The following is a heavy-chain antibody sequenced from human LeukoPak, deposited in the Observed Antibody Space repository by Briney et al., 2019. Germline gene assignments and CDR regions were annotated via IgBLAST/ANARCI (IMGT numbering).Heavy chain of an antibody. CDR3: ARDLSSVTPYYYYYMDV. Sequence: GGSLRLSCAASGFTFNTYSMNWVRQAPGKGLEWVSFILSSSTYIYYTDSVKGRFTISRDNAKNSLYLQMNSLRAEDTAVYYCARDLSSVTPYYYYYMDVWGKGTTVTISS. D-gene: IGHD1-14*01. V-gene: IGHV3-21*01. CDR1: GFTFNTYS. J-gene: IGHJ6*03. CDR2: ILSSSTYI.